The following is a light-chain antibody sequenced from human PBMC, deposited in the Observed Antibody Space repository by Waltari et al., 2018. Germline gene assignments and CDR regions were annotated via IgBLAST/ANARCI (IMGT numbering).Light chain of an antibody. Sequence: EIVLTQSPATLSLSPGERATLSCRASQSVSSYLGWYQQKFGQSPRLLIYDASNRATGVPARFSGSGSGTDFTLTIDSLEPEDFAVYYCQQSSRWPLTFGGGTKVEIK. CDR3: QQSSRWPLT. CDR2: DAS. V-gene: IGKV3-11*01. J-gene: IGKJ4*01. CDR1: QSVSSY.